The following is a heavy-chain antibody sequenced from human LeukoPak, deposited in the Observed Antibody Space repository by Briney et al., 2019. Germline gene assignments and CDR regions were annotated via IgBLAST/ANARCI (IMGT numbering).Heavy chain of an antibody. J-gene: IGHJ5*02. V-gene: IGHV4-34*01. CDR3: ARRQQLAQNWFDP. D-gene: IGHD6-13*01. CDR1: GGSFSGYY. Sequence: SETLSLTCAVYGGSFSGYYWSWIRQPPGKGLEWIGSIYYSGSTYYNPSLKSRVTISVDTSKNQFSLKLSSVTAADTAVYYCARRQQLAQNWFDPWGQGTLVTVSS. CDR2: IYYSGST.